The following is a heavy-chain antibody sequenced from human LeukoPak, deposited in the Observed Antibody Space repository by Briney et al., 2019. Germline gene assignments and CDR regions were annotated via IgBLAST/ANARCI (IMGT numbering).Heavy chain of an antibody. J-gene: IGHJ4*02. D-gene: IGHD1-26*01. Sequence: PSQTLSLTCTVSGGSISSGSYYWSWIRQPAGKGLEWIGRIYTSGSTNYNPSLKSRVTISVDTSKNQFSLKLSSVTAADTAVYYCARGRGSGSYRGFDYWGQGTLVTVSS. CDR1: GGSISSGSYY. CDR2: IYTSGST. CDR3: ARGRGSGSYRGFDY. V-gene: IGHV4-61*02.